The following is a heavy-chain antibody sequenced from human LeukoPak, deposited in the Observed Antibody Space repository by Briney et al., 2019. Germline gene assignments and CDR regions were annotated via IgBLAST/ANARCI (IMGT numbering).Heavy chain of an antibody. CDR2: VYHSGST. Sequence: SETLSLTCFVSGASIINNNYYWAWIRQPPGKGLEWFGSVYHSGSTSYNPSLKSRVTMSLDTSKNHFTLKLNSVTAADTAVYSCAGHKYYNFWGSFNWFDPWGQGILVTVSS. J-gene: IGHJ5*02. D-gene: IGHD3-3*01. CDR1: GASIINNNYY. CDR3: AGHKYYNFWGSFNWFDP. V-gene: IGHV4-39*01.